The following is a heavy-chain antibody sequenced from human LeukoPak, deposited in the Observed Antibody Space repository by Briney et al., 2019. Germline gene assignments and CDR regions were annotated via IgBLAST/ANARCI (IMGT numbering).Heavy chain of an antibody. CDR1: GDSVSSDSAA. CDR3: ARSTGPIDY. CDR2: TYYRSKWYT. J-gene: IGHJ4*02. Sequence: SQTLSLTCANSGDSVSSDSAAWNWIRQSPSRGLEWLGRTYYRSKWYTYYAVSVKSRISINRDTSKNQISLQLNSVTPEDTAVYYCARSTGPIDYWGQGTLVTVSS. D-gene: IGHD1-1*01. V-gene: IGHV6-1*01.